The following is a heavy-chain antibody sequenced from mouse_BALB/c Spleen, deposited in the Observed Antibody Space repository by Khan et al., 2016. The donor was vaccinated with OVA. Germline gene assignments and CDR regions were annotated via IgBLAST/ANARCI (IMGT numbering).Heavy chain of an antibody. CDR3: ARSAI. Sequence: EVELVESGGGIVQPGGSLKRSCAASSFTITSYGMSSVRQTPDKGLELVATIDSNGGSTNYTDSVKHRSTISGDNATNALYMQMRSLKSEDTAMYYCARSAIWGQGTTLTVSS. V-gene: IGHV5-6-3*01. D-gene: IGHD2-12*01. J-gene: IGHJ2*01. CDR1: SFTITSYG. CDR2: IDSNGGST.